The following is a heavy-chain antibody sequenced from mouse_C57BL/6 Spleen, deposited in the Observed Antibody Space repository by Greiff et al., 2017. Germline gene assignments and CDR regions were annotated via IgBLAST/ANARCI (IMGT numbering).Heavy chain of an antibody. D-gene: IGHD2-4*01. V-gene: IGHV14-3*01. Sequence: VQLQQSVAELVRPGASVKLSCTASGFNIKNTYMHWVKQRPEQGLEWIGRIDPANGNTKYAPKFPGKATITAATSSNTAYLQLSSLTSEDTAIYYGARGDYDVGRYYFDYWGQGTTLTVSS. CDR3: ARGDYDVGRYYFDY. J-gene: IGHJ2*01. CDR2: IDPANGNT. CDR1: GFNIKNTY.